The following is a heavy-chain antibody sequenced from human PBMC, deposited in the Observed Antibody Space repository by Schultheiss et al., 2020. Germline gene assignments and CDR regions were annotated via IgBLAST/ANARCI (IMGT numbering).Heavy chain of an antibody. Sequence: GGSLRLSCAASGFTFSSYGMHWVRQAPGKGLEWVAVISFDGGNKFYVDSVKGRFTISRDNSKNTLFLQMNSLRAEDTAVYYCAKVASPINWGTPYFDYWGQGTLVTVSS. V-gene: IGHV3-30*18. CDR1: GFTFSSYG. CDR2: ISFDGGNK. D-gene: IGHD7-27*01. CDR3: AKVASPINWGTPYFDY. J-gene: IGHJ4*02.